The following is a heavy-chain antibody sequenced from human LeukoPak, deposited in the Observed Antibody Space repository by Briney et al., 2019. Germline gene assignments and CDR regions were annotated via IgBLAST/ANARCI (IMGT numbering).Heavy chain of an antibody. J-gene: IGHJ4*02. CDR1: GFTLSSYA. D-gene: IGHD6-13*01. CDR3: AKDRVIATGIGEFDY. Sequence: GGSLRLSCAGSGFTLSSYAMSWVRQAPGKGLEWVSAISGSGDTTYYADSVKGRFTISRDSSRNTLYLHMNSLRAEDTAVYYCAKDRVIATGIGEFDYWGQGTLVTISS. CDR2: ISGSGDTT. V-gene: IGHV3-23*01.